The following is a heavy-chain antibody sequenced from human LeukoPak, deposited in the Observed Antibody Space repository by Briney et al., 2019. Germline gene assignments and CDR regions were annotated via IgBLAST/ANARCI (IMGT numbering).Heavy chain of an antibody. CDR1: GFTFSNYA. CDR3: ARVSVAGTGPDY. CDR2: ISYDGHYK. V-gene: IGHV3-30-3*01. J-gene: IGHJ4*02. D-gene: IGHD6-13*01. Sequence: GRSLRLSCAASGFTFSNYAMHWVRQAPGKGLEWVAVISYDGHYKYYADSVKGRFTISRDNSRNTLYLQMNSLRGEDTAVYYCARVSVAGTGPDYWGQGTLVTVSS.